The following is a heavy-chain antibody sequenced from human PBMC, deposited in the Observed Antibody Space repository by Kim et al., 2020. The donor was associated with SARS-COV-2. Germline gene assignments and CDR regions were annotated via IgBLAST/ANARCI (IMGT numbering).Heavy chain of an antibody. CDR1: GGTFSSYA. Sequence: SVKVSCKASGGTFSSYAISWVRQAPGQGLEWMGGIIPIFGTANYAQKFQGRVTITADESTSTAYMELSSLRSEDTAVYYCARASSGWYVGEYYYYGMDVWGQGTTVTVSS. CDR2: IIPIFGTA. V-gene: IGHV1-69*13. CDR3: ARASSGWYVGEYYYYGMDV. D-gene: IGHD6-19*01. J-gene: IGHJ6*02.